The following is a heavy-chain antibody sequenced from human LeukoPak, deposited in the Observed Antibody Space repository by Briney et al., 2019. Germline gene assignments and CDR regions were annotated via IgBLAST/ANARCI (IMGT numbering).Heavy chain of an antibody. J-gene: IGHJ5*02. V-gene: IGHV4-59*01. CDR2: IYYSGST. D-gene: IGHD6-13*01. CDR3: ARTPPYSNFPWFDP. CDR1: GGSISSYY. Sequence: PSETLSLTCTVSGGSISSYYWSWIRQPPGKGLEWIGYIYYSGSTNYNPSLKSRVTTSVDTSKNQFSLKLSSVTAADTAVYYCARTPPYSNFPWFDPWGQGTLVTVSS.